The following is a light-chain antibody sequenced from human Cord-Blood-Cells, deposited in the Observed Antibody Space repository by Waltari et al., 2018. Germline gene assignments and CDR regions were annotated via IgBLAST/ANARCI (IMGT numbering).Light chain of an antibody. V-gene: IGLV2-23*02. CDR3: CSYAGSSTWV. CDR2: EVS. CDR1: SSDVGSYNL. Sequence: QSALTQPASVSGSPGQSITISCTGTSSDVGSYNLASWYQQHAGKAPKLLIYEVSKRLSGVSYRFSISKSCNTASLTISGLQAEDEAYYYCCSYAGSSTWVFGGGTKLTVL. J-gene: IGLJ3*02.